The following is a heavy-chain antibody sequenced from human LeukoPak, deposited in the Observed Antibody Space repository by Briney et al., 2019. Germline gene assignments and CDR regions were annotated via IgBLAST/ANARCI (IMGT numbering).Heavy chain of an antibody. V-gene: IGHV1-46*01. D-gene: IGHD3-22*01. J-gene: IGHJ4*02. Sequence: GASVKVSCKASGYSFSSYYMHWVRLAPGQGLEWMGIIDPSGGDTTYAPKFQDRVTLTRDTSTSTVYLGLSSLRSDDTAVYYCARDRSPRHYYDTRDYHGAADYWGQGTLVTVSS. CDR3: ARDRSPRHYYDTRDYHGAADY. CDR1: GYSFSSYY. CDR2: IDPSGGDT.